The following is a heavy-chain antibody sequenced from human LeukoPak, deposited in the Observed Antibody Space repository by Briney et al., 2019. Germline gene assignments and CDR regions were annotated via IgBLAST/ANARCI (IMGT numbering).Heavy chain of an antibody. CDR1: GFTFSSYG. D-gene: IGHD1-26*01. CDR3: AKDGVFGGSYVYYFDY. Sequence: GGSLRLSCVASGFTFSSYGMHWVRQAPGKGLEWVAFIRYDGSNKYYADSVKGRFTISRDNSKNTLYLQMNSLRAEDTAVYYCAKDGVFGGSYVYYFDYWGQGTLVTVSS. J-gene: IGHJ4*02. V-gene: IGHV3-30*02. CDR2: IRYDGSNK.